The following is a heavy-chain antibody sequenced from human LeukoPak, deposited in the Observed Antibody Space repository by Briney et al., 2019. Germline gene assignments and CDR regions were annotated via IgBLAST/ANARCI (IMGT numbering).Heavy chain of an antibody. V-gene: IGHV3-7*01. CDR1: GFTFTDYW. Sequence: GGSLRLSCAVSGFTFTDYWMNWVRQAPGKGLEWVASIRQDGGEKSYVDSVKGRFTISRDNTKSSLYLRINSLRAEDTAVYYCARDGTAAGLYFDLWGQGTLVTVSS. J-gene: IGHJ4*01. D-gene: IGHD6-13*01. CDR2: IRQDGGEK. CDR3: ARDGTAAGLYFDL.